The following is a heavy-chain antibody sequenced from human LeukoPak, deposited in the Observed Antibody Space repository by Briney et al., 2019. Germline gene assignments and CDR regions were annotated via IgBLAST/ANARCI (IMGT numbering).Heavy chain of an antibody. D-gene: IGHD6-19*01. V-gene: IGHV3-23*01. CDR3: AKGTSSLNYDAFDI. Sequence: GGSLRLSCAASGFSFSSYGMSWVRQAPGKGLEWVSGISFIISTWSADSVKGRFTISRDNSKNTVYLQMNSLRDDDTAVYYCAKGTSSLNYDAFDIWGQGTLVTVSS. CDR2: ISFIIST. J-gene: IGHJ3*02. CDR1: GFSFSSYG.